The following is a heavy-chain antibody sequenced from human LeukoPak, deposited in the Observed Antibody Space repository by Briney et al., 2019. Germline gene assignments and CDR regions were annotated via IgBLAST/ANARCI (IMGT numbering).Heavy chain of an antibody. V-gene: IGHV4-4*09. CDR3: ARSGARRDGYNLDY. CDR1: GGSISGYY. J-gene: IGHJ4*02. Sequence: SSETLSLACTVSGGSISGYYWSWIRQPPGKGLEWIGYIYASGNTNFNPSLKSRLTMSVDMSKSQFSLKLSSVTAADTAVYYCARSGARRDGYNLDYWGQGTLVTVSS. CDR2: IYASGNT. D-gene: IGHD5-24*01.